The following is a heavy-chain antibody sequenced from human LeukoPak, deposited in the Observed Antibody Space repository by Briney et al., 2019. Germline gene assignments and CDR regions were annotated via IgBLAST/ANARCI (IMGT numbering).Heavy chain of an antibody. CDR3: AKDSEVVPAAMSNPRTGWFDP. V-gene: IGHV3-48*01. D-gene: IGHD2-2*01. CDR2: ISSSSSTI. CDR1: GFTFSSYS. Sequence: PGGSLRLSCAASGFTFSSYSMNWVRPAPGKGLEWVSYISSSSSTIYYADSVKGRFTISRDNSKNTLYLQMNSLRAEDTAVYYCAKDSEVVPAAMSNPRTGWFDPWGQGTLVTVSS. J-gene: IGHJ5*02.